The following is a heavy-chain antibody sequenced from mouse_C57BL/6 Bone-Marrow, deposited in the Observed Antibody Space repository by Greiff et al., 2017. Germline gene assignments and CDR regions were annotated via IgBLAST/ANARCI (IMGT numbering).Heavy chain of an antibody. CDR1: GYSFTGYY. J-gene: IGHJ3*01. CDR2: INPSTGGT. D-gene: IGHD4-1*01. Sequence: EVQLVESGPELVKPGASVKISCKASGYSFTGYYMNWVKQSPEKSLEWIGGINPSTGGTTYNQKFKAKATLTVDKSSSTAYMQLKSLTSEDSAVYYCTEANWAWFAYWCRGTLVPVSA. CDR3: TEANWAWFAY. V-gene: IGHV1-42*01.